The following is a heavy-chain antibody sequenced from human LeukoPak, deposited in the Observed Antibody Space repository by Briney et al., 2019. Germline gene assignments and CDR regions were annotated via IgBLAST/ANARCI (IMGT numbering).Heavy chain of an antibody. Sequence: GGSLRLSCAASGFTFSSYAMSWVRLAPGKGLEWVSAISGSGGSTYYADSVKGRFTISRDNSKNTLYLQMNSLRAEDTAVYYCASDSSGHGDAFDIWGQGTMVTVSS. D-gene: IGHD3-22*01. J-gene: IGHJ3*02. CDR1: GFTFSSYA. V-gene: IGHV3-23*01. CDR3: ASDSSGHGDAFDI. CDR2: ISGSGGST.